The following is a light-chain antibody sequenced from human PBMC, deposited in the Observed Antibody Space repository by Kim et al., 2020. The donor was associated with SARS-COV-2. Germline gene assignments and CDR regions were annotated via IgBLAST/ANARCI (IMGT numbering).Light chain of an antibody. CDR3: SSYTSSKTWL. V-gene: IGLV2-14*03. CDR2: DVT. CDR1: NSDIGGYNY. Sequence: GRSITISCTGTNSDIGGYNYVSWYQHHPGKAPKLLIYDVTKRPSGVSNRCSGSKSGSTASLTISGLQAEDEADYYCSSYTSSKTWLFGGGTQLTVL. J-gene: IGLJ3*02.